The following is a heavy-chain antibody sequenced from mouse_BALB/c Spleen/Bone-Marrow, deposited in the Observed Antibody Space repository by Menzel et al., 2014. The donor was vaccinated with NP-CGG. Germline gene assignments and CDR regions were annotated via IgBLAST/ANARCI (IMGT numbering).Heavy chain of an antibody. CDR2: IDPSDSYT. CDR1: GYTFTSYW. CDR3: TRDDYGY. D-gene: IGHD2-4*01. Sequence: QVQLKQSGAELVKPGASVKMSCKASGYTFTSYWMHWVKQGPGQGLEWIGTIDPSDSYTSYNQEFKGKATLTVDTSSSTAYMQLSSLTSEDSAVYYCTRDDYGYWGQGTTLTVSS. J-gene: IGHJ2*01. V-gene: IGHV1S127*01.